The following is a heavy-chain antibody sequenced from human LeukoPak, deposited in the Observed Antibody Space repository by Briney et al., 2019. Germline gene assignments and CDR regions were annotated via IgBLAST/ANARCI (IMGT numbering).Heavy chain of an antibody. J-gene: IGHJ5*02. CDR3: ANFPGAWNSSSCA. D-gene: IGHD2-2*01. V-gene: IGHV3-30*18. Sequence: GRSLRLSCAASGFTFSSYGMHWVRQAPGKGLEWVAVISYDGSNKYYADSVKGRFTISRDNSKNTLYLQMNSLRAEDTAVYYCANFPGAWNSSSCAWGQGTLVTVSS. CDR2: ISYDGSNK. CDR1: GFTFSSYG.